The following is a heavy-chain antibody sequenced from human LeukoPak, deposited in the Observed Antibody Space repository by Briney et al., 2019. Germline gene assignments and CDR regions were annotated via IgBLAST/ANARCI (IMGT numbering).Heavy chain of an antibody. V-gene: IGHV4-4*07. D-gene: IGHD3-3*01. CDR1: GGSIISYY. CDR3: ARGFKESGYYSLKVYYMDV. CDR2: IYTSGST. Sequence: SETLSLTCTVSGGSIISYYWSWIRQPAGKGLEWIGRIYTSGSTNYNPSLKSRVTMSVDTSKNQFSLKLSSVTAADTAVYYCARGFKESGYYSLKVYYMDVWGKGTTVTVSS. J-gene: IGHJ6*03.